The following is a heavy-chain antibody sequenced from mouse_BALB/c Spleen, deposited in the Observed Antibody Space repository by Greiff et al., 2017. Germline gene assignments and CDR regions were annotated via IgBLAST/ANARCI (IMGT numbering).Heavy chain of an antibody. Sequence: VQLKQSGPGLVKPSPSLSLTCTASGYSITSDYAWYGIRQFPGNQLGWMCYISNSGSTSYNPSFKSRISITRDTSKNPFFLQLNSVTTEATAEYSCARGGYFDVWGAGTTVTVSS. J-gene: IGHJ1*01. V-gene: IGHV3-2*02. CDR3: ARGGYFDV. CDR2: ISNSGST. CDR1: GYSITSDYA.